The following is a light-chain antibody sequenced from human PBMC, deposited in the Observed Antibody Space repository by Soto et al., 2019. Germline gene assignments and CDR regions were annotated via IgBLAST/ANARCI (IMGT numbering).Light chain of an antibody. Sequence: QSVLTQPPSVSGAPGQRVTISCTGSSSNIGRGYDVHWYQQVPGSAPRLLLSGDNTRPSGVPDRFSGSRSGTSASLAITGLQAEDEADYYCQTFDSSLTISWVFGGGPQLTVL. V-gene: IGLV1-40*01. CDR1: SSNIGRGYD. CDR3: QTFDSSLTISWV. J-gene: IGLJ3*02. CDR2: GDN.